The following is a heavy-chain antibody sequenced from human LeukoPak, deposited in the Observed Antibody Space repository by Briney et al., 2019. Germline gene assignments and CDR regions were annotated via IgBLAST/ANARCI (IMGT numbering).Heavy chain of an antibody. CDR2: ISSSSSYI. CDR1: GFTLSSYT. Sequence: GGSLRLSCAVSGFTLSSYTMNWVRQAPGKGLEWVSFISSSSSYIYYADSVKGRFTISRDNAKNSLYLQMNSLRAEDTAVYYCARDPVSGSPYYYYMDVWGKGTTVTISS. D-gene: IGHD1-26*01. J-gene: IGHJ6*03. V-gene: IGHV3-21*01. CDR3: ARDPVSGSPYYYYMDV.